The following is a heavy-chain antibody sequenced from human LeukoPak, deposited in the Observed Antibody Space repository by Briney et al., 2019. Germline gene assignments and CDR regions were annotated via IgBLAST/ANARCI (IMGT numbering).Heavy chain of an antibody. CDR3: ARDLPYCSSTSCYSGIDY. CDR2: ISYDGSNK. V-gene: IGHV3-30*04. D-gene: IGHD2-2*01. CDR1: GFTFSSYA. Sequence: GGSLRLSCAASGFTFSSYAMHWVRQAPGKGLEWVAVISYDGSNKHYADSVKGRFTISRDNSKNTLYLQMNSLRAEDTAVYYCARDLPYCSSTSCYSGIDYWGQGTLVTVSS. J-gene: IGHJ4*02.